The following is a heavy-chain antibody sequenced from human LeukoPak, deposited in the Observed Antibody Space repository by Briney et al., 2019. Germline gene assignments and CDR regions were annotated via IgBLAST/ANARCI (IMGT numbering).Heavy chain of an antibody. Sequence: GGSLRLSCVVSGFTFSSYAMSWVRQAPGKGLEWVSGISGSGGSTYYADSVKGRFTISRDNTKNTLYLQMNSLRAEDTAVYYCAKDRHAPGRYCSSTTCFPFDSWGQGTLVTVSS. V-gene: IGHV3-23*01. CDR3: AKDRHAPGRYCSSTTCFPFDS. CDR1: GFTFSSYA. D-gene: IGHD2-2*01. CDR2: ISGSGGST. J-gene: IGHJ5*01.